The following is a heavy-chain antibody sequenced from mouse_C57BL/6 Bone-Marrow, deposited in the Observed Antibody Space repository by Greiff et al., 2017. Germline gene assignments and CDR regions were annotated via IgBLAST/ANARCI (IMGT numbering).Heavy chain of an antibody. CDR3: ARSNWVYAMDY. Sequence: QVQLQQPGAELVKPGASVKLSCKASGYTFTSYWMHWVKQRPGQGLEWIGEIDPSDSYPNYNQKFKGKSTLTVDKSSSTAYMQLSSLTSEDSAVYYCARSNWVYAMDYWGQGTSVTVSS. V-gene: IGHV1-69*01. CDR2: IDPSDSYP. D-gene: IGHD4-1*02. J-gene: IGHJ4*01. CDR1: GYTFTSYW.